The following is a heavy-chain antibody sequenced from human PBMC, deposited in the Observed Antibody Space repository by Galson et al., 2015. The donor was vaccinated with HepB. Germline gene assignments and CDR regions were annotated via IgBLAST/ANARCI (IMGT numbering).Heavy chain of an antibody. CDR1: GLSFSRYA. J-gene: IGHJ4*02. D-gene: IGHD5-12*01. V-gene: IGHV3-23*01. Sequence: SLRLSCAASGLSFSRYAMTWVRQAPGKGLEWVSCTDSSGGDTYYVDSVKGRFTISRDNSENTLFLQMNSLRVEDTAVYYCGKEPYGNSGYNVEYWGQGTLVTVSS. CDR2: TDSSGGDT. CDR3: GKEPYGNSGYNVEY.